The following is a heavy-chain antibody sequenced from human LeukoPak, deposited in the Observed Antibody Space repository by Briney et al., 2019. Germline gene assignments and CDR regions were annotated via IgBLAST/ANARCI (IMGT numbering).Heavy chain of an antibody. CDR2: ISAYNGNT. CDR3: ARGWFGESFDY. D-gene: IGHD3-10*01. Sequence: AAVRVSCKASGYTFTSYGISWVRQAPGQGREWMGWISAYNGNTNYAQKLQGRVTMTTDTSTSTAYMELRSLRSDDTAVYYCARGWFGESFDYWGQGTLVTVSS. V-gene: IGHV1-18*04. CDR1: GYTFTSYG. J-gene: IGHJ4*02.